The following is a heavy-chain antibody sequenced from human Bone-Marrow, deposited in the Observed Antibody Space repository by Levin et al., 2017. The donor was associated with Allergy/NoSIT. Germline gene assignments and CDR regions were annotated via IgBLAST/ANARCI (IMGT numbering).Heavy chain of an antibody. Sequence: GASVKVSCQASGRSFKTFAMSWVRQAPGHGLEWLGGITPLLGTTNYAQKFQGRVTITADEFTSTSYMELTSLTSADTAVYFCARGRGQVSTRTGDHFPYWGQGTLVTVSA. V-gene: IGHV1-69*13. D-gene: IGHD1-14*01. J-gene: IGHJ4*02. CDR2: ITPLLGTT. CDR3: ARGRGQVSTRTGDHFPY. CDR1: GRSFKTFA.